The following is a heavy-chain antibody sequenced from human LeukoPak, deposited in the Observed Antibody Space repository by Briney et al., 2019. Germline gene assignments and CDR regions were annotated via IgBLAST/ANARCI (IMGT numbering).Heavy chain of an antibody. D-gene: IGHD3-22*01. CDR2: INYSGST. CDR3: ARGGDTYYYDRSGYFDY. J-gene: IGHJ4*02. Sequence: SETLSLTCTVSGDSMNNYYWSWIRQPPGKGLEWIGNINYSGSTNYNPSLKSRVTISVDTSKNQFSLKLSSVTAADTAVYYCARGGDTYYYDRSGYFDYWGQGTLVTVSS. V-gene: IGHV4-59*01. CDR1: GDSMNNYY.